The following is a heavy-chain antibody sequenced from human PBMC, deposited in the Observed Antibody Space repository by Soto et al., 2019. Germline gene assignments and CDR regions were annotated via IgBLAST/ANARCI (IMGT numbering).Heavy chain of an antibody. D-gene: IGHD2-15*01. Sequence: EVQLVESGGGLVQPGGSLRLSCAASGFTFSNHWMHWVRQAPWEVLVWLSRINNDGSDTTYADSVKGRFTASRDNVKNVVYLQMQSLRAENTGVYYWARGAAASVDPWGQGMLVTVSS. CDR3: ARGAAASVDP. CDR1: GFTFSNHW. V-gene: IGHV3-74*01. CDR2: INNDGSDT. J-gene: IGHJ5*02.